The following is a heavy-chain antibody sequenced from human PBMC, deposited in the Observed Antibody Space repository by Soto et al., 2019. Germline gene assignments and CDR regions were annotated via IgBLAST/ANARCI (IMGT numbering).Heavy chain of an antibody. V-gene: IGHV6-1*01. D-gene: IGHD3-16*01. J-gene: IGHJ4*02. CDR2: TYYRSKWYN. CDR3: SLGDRVLGEPQDN. Sequence: SQTLSLTCVISGDSVSSNSAAWNWIRQSQSRGLEWLGRTYYRSKWYNDYAVSVKSRITINPDTSKNQFSLQLNSGTPEDTAGYYCSLGDRVLGEPQDNWGPRTLGTLSS. CDR1: GDSVSSNSAA.